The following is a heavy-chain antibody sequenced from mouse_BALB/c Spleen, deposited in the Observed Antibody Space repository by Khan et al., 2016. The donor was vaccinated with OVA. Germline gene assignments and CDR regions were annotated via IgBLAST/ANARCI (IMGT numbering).Heavy chain of an antibody. J-gene: IGHJ2*01. CDR1: GFTFSSYS. CDR2: ITSGGSYT. CDR3: TRDRNDYGSSFYFDY. V-gene: IGHV5-6-4*01. D-gene: IGHD1-1*01. Sequence: EVQLLETGGGLVKPGGSLRLSCEASGFTFSSYSMSWVRQTPEKRLEWVATITSGGSYTYYQDCVQGRFTISRANAKNPLSLHMSSVKSWDTAIYYCTRDRNDYGSSFYFDYWGQGTTLTVSS.